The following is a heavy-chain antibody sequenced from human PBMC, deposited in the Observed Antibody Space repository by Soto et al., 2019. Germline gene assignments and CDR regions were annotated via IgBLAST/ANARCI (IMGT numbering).Heavy chain of an antibody. CDR2: ISYDGSNK. CDR1: GLTFSRCG. Sequence: CAACGLTFSRCGLHWFRQAPGKGLEWVAVISYDGSNKYYADSVKGRFTISRDNSKNTLYLQMNSLRAEDTAVYYCARSGYSYGSPRGWFDPWGQGTLSTVPS. V-gene: IGHV3-30*03. J-gene: IGHJ5*02. D-gene: IGHD5-18*01. CDR3: ARSGYSYGSPRGWFDP.